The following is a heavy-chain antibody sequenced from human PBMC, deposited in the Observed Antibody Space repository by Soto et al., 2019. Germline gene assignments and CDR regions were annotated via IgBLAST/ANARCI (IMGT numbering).Heavy chain of an antibody. CDR3: ARDRDRFWLDP. V-gene: IGHV1-18*01. Sequence: QIYLVQSGPEVKRPGASLIVSCKTSGYTFTSYDVYWVRQAPGQGLEWMGWISPYNGKKKYVEKFQGRVDMTFDTATRTVYLAGRGLKFDDTAVYYCARDRDRFWLDPWGQGTLVTVSS. CDR2: ISPYNGKK. D-gene: IGHD3-3*01. J-gene: IGHJ5*02. CDR1: GYTFTSYD.